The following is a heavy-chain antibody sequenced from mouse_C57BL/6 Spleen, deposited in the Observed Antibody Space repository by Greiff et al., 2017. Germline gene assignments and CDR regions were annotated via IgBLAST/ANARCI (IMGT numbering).Heavy chain of an antibody. D-gene: IGHD2-4*01. CDR2: SRNKANDYTT. J-gene: IGHJ4*01. CDR3: ARDAYDSGAMDY. CDR1: GFTFSDFY. V-gene: IGHV7-1*01. Sequence: EVKLVESGGGLAQSGRSLRLSCATSGFTFSDFYMEWVRQAPGKGLEWIAASRNKANDYTTEYSASVKGRFIVSRDTSQSILYLQMNALRAEDTASYYCARDAYDSGAMDYWGQGTSVTVSS.